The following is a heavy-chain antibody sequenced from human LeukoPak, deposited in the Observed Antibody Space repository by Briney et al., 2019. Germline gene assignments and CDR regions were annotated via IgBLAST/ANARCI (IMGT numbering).Heavy chain of an antibody. CDR3: ASYYYGSGSSIFDY. D-gene: IGHD3-10*01. V-gene: IGHV1-69*13. CDR2: IIPIFGTA. J-gene: IGHJ4*02. Sequence: ASVKVSFKASGGTFISYAISWVRQAPGQGLEWVGGIIPIFGTANYAQKFQGRVTITADEATSTAYMELSSLRSEDTAVYYCASYYYGSGSSIFDYWGQGTLVTVSS. CDR1: GGTFISYA.